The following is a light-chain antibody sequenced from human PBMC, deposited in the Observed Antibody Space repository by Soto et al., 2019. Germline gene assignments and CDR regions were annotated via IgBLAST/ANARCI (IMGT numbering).Light chain of an antibody. CDR3: HQRNK. J-gene: IGKJ5*01. Sequence: EVVMTQSPDTLSVSPGERATLSCRASQSVSSYLAWYQQKPGQAPRLLIYDASNRATGIPARFSGSRSGTDFTLTISSLEPEDFAVYFCHQRNKFGQGTRLEI. V-gene: IGKV3-11*01. CDR1: QSVSSY. CDR2: DAS.